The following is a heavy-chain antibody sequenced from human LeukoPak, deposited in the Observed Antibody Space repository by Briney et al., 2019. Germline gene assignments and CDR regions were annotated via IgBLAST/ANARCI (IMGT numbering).Heavy chain of an antibody. CDR2: ISGSGGST. Sequence: PGGSLRLSCTASGFSLSDAWMSWVRQAPGKGLEWVSAISGSGGSTYYADSVKGRFTISRDNSKNTLYLQMTSLRAEDTAVYYCAKDYYGSGSYYYYFDYWGQGTLVTVSS. D-gene: IGHD3-10*01. CDR1: GFSLSDAW. V-gene: IGHV3-23*01. J-gene: IGHJ4*02. CDR3: AKDYYGSGSYYYYFDY.